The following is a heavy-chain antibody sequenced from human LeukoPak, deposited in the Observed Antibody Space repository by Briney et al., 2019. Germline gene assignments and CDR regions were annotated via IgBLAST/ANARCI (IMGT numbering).Heavy chain of an antibody. Sequence: SQTLSLTCAISGDSVSSNSAAWNWIRQSPSRGLEWLGRTYYRSKWYNDYAVSVKSRITINPDTSKNQFSLQLNSVTPEDTAVYYCVRDHPSYCSSTSCYLFVVFDYWGQGTLVTVSS. J-gene: IGHJ4*02. V-gene: IGHV6-1*01. D-gene: IGHD2-2*01. CDR3: VRDHPSYCSSTSCYLFVVFDY. CDR1: GDSVSSNSAA. CDR2: TYYRSKWYN.